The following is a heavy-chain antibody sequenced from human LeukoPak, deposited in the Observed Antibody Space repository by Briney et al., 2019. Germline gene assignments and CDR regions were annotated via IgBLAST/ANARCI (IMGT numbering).Heavy chain of an antibody. CDR3: ARDGGVVVLDAFDI. CDR1: GYTFTSYG. Sequence: ASVKVCCKASGYTFTSYGISWVRQAPGQGLEWMGWISAYNGNTNYAQKLQGRVTMTTDTSTSTAYMELRSLRSDDTAVYYCARDGGVVVLDAFDIWGQGTMVTVSS. J-gene: IGHJ3*02. V-gene: IGHV1-18*01. CDR2: ISAYNGNT. D-gene: IGHD2-8*02.